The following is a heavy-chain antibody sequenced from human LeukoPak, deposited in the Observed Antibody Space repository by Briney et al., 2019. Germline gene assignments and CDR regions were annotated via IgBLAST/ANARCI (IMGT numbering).Heavy chain of an antibody. Sequence: GASVKVSCKASGYTFTSYYMHWVRQAPGQGLEWMGIINPSGGSTSYAQKFQGRVTMTRDTSTSTVYMELSSLRSEDTAVYYCARGGEDIVVVPAAILDYWGQGILVTVSS. CDR1: GYTFTSYY. J-gene: IGHJ4*02. CDR2: INPSGGST. CDR3: ARGGEDIVVVPAAILDY. V-gene: IGHV1-46*01. D-gene: IGHD2-2*01.